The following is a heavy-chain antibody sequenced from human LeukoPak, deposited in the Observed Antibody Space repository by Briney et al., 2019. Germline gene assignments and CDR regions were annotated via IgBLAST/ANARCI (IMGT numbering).Heavy chain of an antibody. D-gene: IGHD6-13*01. J-gene: IGHJ1*01. Sequence: GGSLRLSCAASGFTFSSYGMHWVRQAPGKGLEWVSAISGSGGSTYYADSVKGRFTISRDNSKNTLYLQMNSLRAEDTAVYYCAKVYPYSSSWYRKSEYFQHWGQGTLVTVSS. CDR1: GFTFSSYG. V-gene: IGHV3-23*01. CDR2: ISGSGGST. CDR3: AKVYPYSSSWYRKSEYFQH.